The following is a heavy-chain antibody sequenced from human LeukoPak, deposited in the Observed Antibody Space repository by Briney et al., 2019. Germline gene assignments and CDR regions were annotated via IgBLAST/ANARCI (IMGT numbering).Heavy chain of an antibody. CDR3: ARVGITMVRGVKVYYYGMDV. D-gene: IGHD3-10*01. V-gene: IGHV1-18*01. CDR2: ISAYNGNT. J-gene: IGHJ6*02. CDR1: GYTFTSYG. Sequence: GASVKVSCKASGYTFTSYGISWVRQAAGQGLEWMGWISAYNGNTNYAQKLQGRVTMTTDTSTSTAYMELRSLRSDDTAVYYCARVGITMVRGVKVYYYGMDVWGQGTTVTVSS.